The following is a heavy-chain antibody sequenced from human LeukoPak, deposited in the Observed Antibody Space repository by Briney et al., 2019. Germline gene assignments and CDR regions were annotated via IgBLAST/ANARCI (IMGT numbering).Heavy chain of an antibody. CDR3: ARDQQWLVHHKLDY. D-gene: IGHD6-19*01. V-gene: IGHV3-30-3*01. CDR2: ISYDGSNK. CDR1: GFTFSSYA. Sequence: PGRSLRLSCAASGFTFSSYAMHWVRQAPGKGLEWVAVISYDGSNKYYADSVKGRFTISRDNSKNTLYLQMNSLRAEDTAVYYCARDQQWLVHHKLDYWGQGTLVTVSS. J-gene: IGHJ4*02.